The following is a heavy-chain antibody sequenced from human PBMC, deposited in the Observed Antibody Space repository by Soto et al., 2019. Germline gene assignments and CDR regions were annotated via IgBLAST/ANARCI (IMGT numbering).Heavy chain of an antibody. J-gene: IGHJ5*02. CDR3: ARSYGYKYGNWFDP. D-gene: IGHD5-12*01. CDR2: IYYSGST. V-gene: IGHV4-39*01. Sequence: QLQLQESGPGLVKPSETLSLTCTVSGGSISSSSYYWGWIRQPPGKGREGIGSIYYSGSTYCNQSLKSRVTISVNTSKNKFSLKLRSVTAADTAVYYCARSYGYKYGNWFDPWGQGTLVTVSS. CDR1: GGSISSSSYY.